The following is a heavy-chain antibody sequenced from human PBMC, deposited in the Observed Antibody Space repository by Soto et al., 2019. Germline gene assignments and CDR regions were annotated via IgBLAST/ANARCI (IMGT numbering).Heavy chain of an antibody. D-gene: IGHD2-15*01. CDR1: GFTFSSYW. J-gene: IGHJ6*02. V-gene: IGHV3-7*05. Sequence: GGSLRLSCAASGFTFSSYWMSWVRQAPGKGLEWVANIKQDGSEKYYVDSVKGRFTISRDNAKNSLYLQMNSLRAEDTAVYYCARSLGRLTPYGMDVWGQGTTVTVSS. CDR2: IKQDGSEK. CDR3: ARSLGRLTPYGMDV.